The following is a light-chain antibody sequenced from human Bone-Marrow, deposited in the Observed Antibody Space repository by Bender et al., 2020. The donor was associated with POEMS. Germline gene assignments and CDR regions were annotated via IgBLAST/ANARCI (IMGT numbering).Light chain of an antibody. CDR3: QSYDSSLSGSV. CDR1: SIGRNP. J-gene: IGLJ2*01. CDR2: GNS. Sequence: QSVLTQPPSASGTPGQRVTISCSGGSIGRNPINWYQQFPGTGPKLLIFGNSNRPSGVTDRFSGSRSAASASLAITGLQAEDEAEYFCQSYDSSLSGSVFGGGTKLTVL. V-gene: IGLV1-40*01.